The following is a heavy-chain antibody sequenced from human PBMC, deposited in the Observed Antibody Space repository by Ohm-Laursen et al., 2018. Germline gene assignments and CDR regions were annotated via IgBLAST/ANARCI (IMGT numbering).Heavy chain of an antibody. CDR1: GGSISSYY. CDR2: IYYSGST. V-gene: IGHV4-59*01. J-gene: IGHJ4*02. CDR3: ARNFNWENPYNFAY. D-gene: IGHD3-9*01. Sequence: SETLSLTWTVSGGSISSYYWSWIRQPPGKGLEWIGYIYYSGSTKYNPSLESRVTISLDTSRNQFSLRLTSLTAADTAVYYCARNFNWENPYNFAYWGQGILVTVSS.